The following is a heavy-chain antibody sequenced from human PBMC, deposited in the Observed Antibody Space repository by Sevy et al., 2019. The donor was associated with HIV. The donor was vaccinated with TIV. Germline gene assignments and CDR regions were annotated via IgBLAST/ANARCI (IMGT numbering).Heavy chain of an antibody. V-gene: IGHV3-53*01. CDR3: ARTKSNTAMVSSDY. D-gene: IGHD5-18*01. CDR2: IYSGGTT. CDR1: GFTVSSNY. Sequence: GGSLILSCAASGFTVSSNYMSWVRQAPGKGLEWVSVIYSGGTTYYADSVKGRFTISRDNAKNSLYLQMNTLRAEDTAVYYCARTKSNTAMVSSDYWGQGTLVTVSS. J-gene: IGHJ4*02.